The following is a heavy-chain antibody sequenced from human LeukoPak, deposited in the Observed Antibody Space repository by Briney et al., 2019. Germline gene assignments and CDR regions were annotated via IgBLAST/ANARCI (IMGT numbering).Heavy chain of an antibody. V-gene: IGHV4-4*09. Sequence: SETLSLTCSVSGGSISSYYGSWIRQPPGKGLEWIGYISPTGGTNYNPSLTSRVTVSVDTSKNLFSLKLDPVTAADTAVYFCASRTVTRWYYSDWGQGTLVTVSS. J-gene: IGHJ4*02. CDR1: GGSISSYY. CDR3: ASRTVTRWYYSD. D-gene: IGHD3-10*01. CDR2: ISPTGGT.